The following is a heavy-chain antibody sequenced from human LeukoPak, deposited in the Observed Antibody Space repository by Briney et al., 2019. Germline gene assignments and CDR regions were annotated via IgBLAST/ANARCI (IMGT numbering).Heavy chain of an antibody. D-gene: IGHD6-6*01. J-gene: IGHJ3*02. CDR2: IYYSGST. CDR1: GGSISSYY. V-gene: IGHV4-59*01. CDR3: ARTIAARPPGDAFDI. Sequence: TSSETLSLTCTVSGGSISSYYWSWIRQPPGKGLEWIGYIYYSGSTNYNPSLKSRVTISVDTSKNQFSLKLSSVTAADTAVYYCARTIAARPPGDAFDIWGQGTMVTVSS.